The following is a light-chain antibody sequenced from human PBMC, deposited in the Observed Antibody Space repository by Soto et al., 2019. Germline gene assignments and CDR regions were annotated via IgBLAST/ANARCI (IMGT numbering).Light chain of an antibody. CDR2: VAS. Sequence: AIQMTQSPSSLSASVGDRVTITCRASQDIRNDLGWYQQKPGQAPNLLIFVASTLQTGVPSRFSGSGSGTDFTLTISSLQPEDFATYYCLQAYNYPFTFGPGTKVDIK. CDR3: LQAYNYPFT. V-gene: IGKV1-6*01. J-gene: IGKJ3*01. CDR1: QDIRND.